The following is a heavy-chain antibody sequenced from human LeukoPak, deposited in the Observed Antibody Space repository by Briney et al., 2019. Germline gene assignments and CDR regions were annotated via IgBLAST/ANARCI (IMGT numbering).Heavy chain of an antibody. V-gene: IGHV4-59*01. CDR2: IYYSGST. Sequence: PSETLSLTCTVYGGSIRSYSWSWIRQPPGKGLEWIGYIYYSGSTSYNPSLKSRVAISVDTSKNQFSLKLSSVTAADTAVYYCASRAAAGTGYFQHWGQGTLVTVSS. J-gene: IGHJ1*01. D-gene: IGHD6-13*01. CDR1: GGSIRSYS. CDR3: ASRAAAGTGYFQH.